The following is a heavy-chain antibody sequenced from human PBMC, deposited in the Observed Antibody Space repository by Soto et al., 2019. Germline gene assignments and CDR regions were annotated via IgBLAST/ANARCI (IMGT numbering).Heavy chain of an antibody. CDR2: IYYRGST. CDR1: GGSISNGDYY. Sequence: QVQLQESGPGLVKPSQTLSLTCTVSGGSISNGDYYWSWIRQPPGKGLEWIGYIYYRGSTYYNPSLKGRVTMSVDTSKNQLSLKLTSVTAADTAVYYCARAIMAATPPEYFHHWGQGTLVTVSS. J-gene: IGHJ1*01. CDR3: ARAIMAATPPEYFHH. V-gene: IGHV4-30-4*01. D-gene: IGHD1-26*01.